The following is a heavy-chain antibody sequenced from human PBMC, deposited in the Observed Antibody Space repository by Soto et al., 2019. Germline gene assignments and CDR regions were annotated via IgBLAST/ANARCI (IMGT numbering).Heavy chain of an antibody. V-gene: IGHV1-18*01. CDR1: GYTFTSYG. D-gene: IGHD3-22*01. CDR3: ARELALHSSGYCDY. J-gene: IGHJ4*02. CDR2: ISAYNGNT. Sequence: GASVKVSCTASGYTFTSYGISWVRQAPGQGLEWMGWISAYNGNTNYAQKLQGRVTMTTDTSTSTAYMELRSLRSDDTAVYYWARELALHSSGYCDYWGQGTLVTVSS.